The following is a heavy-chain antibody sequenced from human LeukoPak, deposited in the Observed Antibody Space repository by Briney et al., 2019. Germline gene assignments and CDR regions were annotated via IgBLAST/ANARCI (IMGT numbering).Heavy chain of an antibody. CDR1: GFTFSSYW. Sequence: PGGSLRLSCAASGFTFSSYWMSWVRQAPGKGLEWVANIKQDGSEKYYVDSVKGRFTISRDNAKNSLYLQMNSLRAEDTAVYYCARAYYDFWSGYQFDYWGQGTLVTVSS. J-gene: IGHJ4*02. CDR3: ARAYYDFWSGYQFDY. D-gene: IGHD3-3*01. CDR2: IKQDGSEK. V-gene: IGHV3-7*01.